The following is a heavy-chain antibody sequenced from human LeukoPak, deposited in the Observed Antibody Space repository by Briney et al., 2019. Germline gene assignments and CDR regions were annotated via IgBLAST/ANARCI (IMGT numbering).Heavy chain of an antibody. CDR2: ISGSGGGST. CDR1: GFTFSSYA. CDR3: AFTNYYDSSGYYAPRLDY. V-gene: IGHV3-23*01. D-gene: IGHD3-22*01. Sequence: SGGSLRLSCAASGFTFSSYAMSWVRQAPGKGLEWVLGISGSGGGSTYYADSVKGRFTISRDNSKNTLYLQMNSLRAEDTAVYHCAFTNYYDSSGYYAPRLDYWGQGTLVAVSS. J-gene: IGHJ4*02.